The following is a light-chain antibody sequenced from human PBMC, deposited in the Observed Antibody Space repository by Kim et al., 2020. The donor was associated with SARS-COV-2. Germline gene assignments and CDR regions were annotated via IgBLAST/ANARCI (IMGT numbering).Light chain of an antibody. J-gene: IGKJ2*01. Sequence: SASLGDSVIITWRASQTLRDYLVWYHQEPETAPKVLIYRASTLEEGVTTRFSGRGFGTEFTLTISSLQPDVFGAYFSREYNDYPYAFGQGTKL. CDR3: REYNDYPYA. CDR2: RAS. CDR1: QTLRDY. V-gene: IGKV1-5*03.